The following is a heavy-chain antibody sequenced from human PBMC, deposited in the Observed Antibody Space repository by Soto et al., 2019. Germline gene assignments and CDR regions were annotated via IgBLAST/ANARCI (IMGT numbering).Heavy chain of an antibody. CDR2: IKQDGSEK. J-gene: IGHJ6*02. Sequence: GGSLRLSCAASGFTLSSYWMSWVRQAPGKGLEWVANIKQDGSEKYYVDSVKGRFTISRDNAKNSLYLQMNSLRAEDTAVYYCARHMVRGVIIHYYYYGMDVWGQGTTVTVSS. V-gene: IGHV3-7*03. D-gene: IGHD3-10*01. CDR1: GFTLSSYW. CDR3: ARHMVRGVIIHYYYYGMDV.